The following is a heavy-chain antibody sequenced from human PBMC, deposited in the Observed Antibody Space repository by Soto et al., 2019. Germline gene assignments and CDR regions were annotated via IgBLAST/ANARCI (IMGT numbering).Heavy chain of an antibody. D-gene: IGHD2-8*02. CDR2: INHSGST. Sequence: SETLSLTCAVSGGSISSGGYSWSWIWQPPGKGLEWIGYINHSGSTNYNPSLKSRVTISVDTSKNQFSLKLTSVTAADTAVYYCARDKITGLFDYWGQGTLVTVS. V-gene: IGHV4-30-2*01. J-gene: IGHJ4*02. CDR3: ARDKITGLFDY. CDR1: GGSISSGGYS.